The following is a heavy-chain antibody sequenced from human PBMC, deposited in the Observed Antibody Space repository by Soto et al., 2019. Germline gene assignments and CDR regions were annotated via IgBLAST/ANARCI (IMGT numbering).Heavy chain of an antibody. CDR2: IIPIFGTA. V-gene: IGHV1-69*01. CDR1: GGTFSSYA. CDR3: AREGGYSSGWYGGWYFDL. J-gene: IGHJ2*01. Sequence: QVQLVQSGAEVKKPGSSVKVSCKASGGTFSSYAISWVRQAPGQGLEWMGGIIPIFGTANYAQKFQGRVTITADESTSTAYIELSSLRSEDTAVYYCAREGGYSSGWYGGWYFDLWGRGTLVTVSS. D-gene: IGHD6-19*01.